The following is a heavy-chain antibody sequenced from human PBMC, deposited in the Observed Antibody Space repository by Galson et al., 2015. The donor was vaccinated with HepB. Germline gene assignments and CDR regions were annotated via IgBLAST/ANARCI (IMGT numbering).Heavy chain of an antibody. CDR2: ISYDGSNK. V-gene: IGHV3-30*04. D-gene: IGHD1-26*01. CDR3: ARDSGTYLLTTFDY. CDR1: GFTFSSYA. Sequence: SLRLSCAASGFTFSSYAMHWVRQAPGKGLEWVAAISYDGSNKYYADSVKGRFTISRDNSKNTLYLQMNSLRAEDTAVYYCARDSGTYLLTTFDYWGQGTLVTVSS. J-gene: IGHJ4*02.